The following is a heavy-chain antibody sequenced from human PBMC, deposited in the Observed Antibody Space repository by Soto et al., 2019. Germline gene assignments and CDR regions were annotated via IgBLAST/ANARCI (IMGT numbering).Heavy chain of an antibody. D-gene: IGHD2-21*02. CDR3: ARSGVTGIVIPSHWFDP. CDR1: GDSIGGVGY. CDR2: ISSSGST. V-gene: IGHV4-31*03. Sequence: PSETPSLTCTVSGDSIGGVGYWSWIRQFPGRGLEWIGCISSSGSTYYNPALNNRISLSLDTSQNQFSLKLLSVTAADTAIYYCARSGVTGIVIPSHWFDPWGQGTLVTVSS. J-gene: IGHJ5*02.